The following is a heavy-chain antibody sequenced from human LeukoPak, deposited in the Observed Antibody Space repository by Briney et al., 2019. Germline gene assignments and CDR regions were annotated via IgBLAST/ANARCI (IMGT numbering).Heavy chain of an antibody. V-gene: IGHV1-2*02. CDR2: INPNSGGT. D-gene: IGHD2-2*02. J-gene: IGHJ4*02. Sequence: GASVKVSCKASGYTFTGYYMHWVRQAPGQGLEWMGWINPNSGGTNYAQKFQGRVTMTRDTSISTAYMELSRLRSDDTAVYYCARVLYTPYELFDYWGQGTLVTVSS. CDR1: GYTFTGYY. CDR3: ARVLYTPYELFDY.